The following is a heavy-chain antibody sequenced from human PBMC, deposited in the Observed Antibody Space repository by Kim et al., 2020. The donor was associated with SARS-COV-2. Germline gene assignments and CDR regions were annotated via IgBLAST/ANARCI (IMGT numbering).Heavy chain of an antibody. CDR3: ARGYYDSSGYVRFDP. V-gene: IGHV4-59*01. CDR2: IYYSGST. J-gene: IGHJ5*02. Sequence: SETLSLTCTVSGGSISSYYWSWIRQPPGKGLEWIGYIYYSGSTNYNPSLKSRVTISVDTSKNQFSLKLSSVTAADTAVYYCARGYYDSSGYVRFDPWGQGTLVTVSS. D-gene: IGHD3-22*01. CDR1: GGSISSYY.